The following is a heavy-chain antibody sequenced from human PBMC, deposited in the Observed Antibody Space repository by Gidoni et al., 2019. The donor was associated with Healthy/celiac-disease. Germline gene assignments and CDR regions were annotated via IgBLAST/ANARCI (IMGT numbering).Heavy chain of an antibody. CDR2: ISSSSSTI. CDR3: ARDNVDTAMVKPFDY. V-gene: IGHV3-48*02. J-gene: IGHJ4*02. D-gene: IGHD5-18*01. Sequence: EVQLVESGGGLVQPGGSLRRSCAASGFNFRSYSMNWVRQAPGNGLEWVSYISSSSSTIYYADSVKGRFTISRDNAKNSLYLQMNSLRDEDTAVYYCARDNVDTAMVKPFDYWGQGTLVTVSS. CDR1: GFNFRSYS.